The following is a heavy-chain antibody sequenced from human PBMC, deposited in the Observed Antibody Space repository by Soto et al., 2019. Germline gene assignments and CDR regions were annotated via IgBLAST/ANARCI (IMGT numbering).Heavy chain of an antibody. J-gene: IGHJ4*02. Sequence: GGSLRLSCAASGFTFSDYYMTWIRQAPGKGLEWVSYISSSSSHTNYADSVKGRFTISRDNAKNSLYLEMHSLRAEDTAVYYCARGVTDPHFDYWGQGTQVTVSS. CDR3: ARGVTDPHFDY. V-gene: IGHV3-11*06. CDR2: ISSSSSHT. D-gene: IGHD2-21*02. CDR1: GFTFSDYY.